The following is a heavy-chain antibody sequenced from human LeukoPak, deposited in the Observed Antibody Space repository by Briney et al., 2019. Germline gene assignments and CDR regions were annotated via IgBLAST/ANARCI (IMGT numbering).Heavy chain of an antibody. CDR2: INTNTGNP. Sequence: ASVKVSCKASGYTFTGYYMHWVRQAPGQGLEWMGWINTNTGNPTYAQGFTGRFVFSLDTSVSTAYLQISSLKAEDTAVYYCAREGSSYYDILTGYSTFDPWGQGTLVTVSS. D-gene: IGHD3-9*01. CDR1: GYTFTGYY. V-gene: IGHV7-4-1*02. CDR3: AREGSSYYDILTGYSTFDP. J-gene: IGHJ5*02.